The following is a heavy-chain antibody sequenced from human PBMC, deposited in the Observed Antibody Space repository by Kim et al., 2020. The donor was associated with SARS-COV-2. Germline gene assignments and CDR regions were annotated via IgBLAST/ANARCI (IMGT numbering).Heavy chain of an antibody. V-gene: IGHV4-59*08. CDR3: ARRSLGLDYYYMDV. CDR2: IYYSGST. D-gene: IGHD3-16*01. Sequence: SETLSLTCTVSGGSISSYYWSWIRQPPGKGLEWIGYIYYSGSTNYNPSLKSRVTISVDTSKNQFSLKLSSVTAADTAVYYCARRSLGLDYYYMDVWGKGTTVTVSS. CDR1: GGSISSYY. J-gene: IGHJ6*03.